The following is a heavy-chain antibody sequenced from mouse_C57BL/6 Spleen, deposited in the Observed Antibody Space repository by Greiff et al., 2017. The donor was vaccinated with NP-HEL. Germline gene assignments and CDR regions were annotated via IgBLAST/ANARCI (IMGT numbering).Heavy chain of an antibody. Sequence: EVKLMESGGGLVKPGGSLKLSCAASGFTFSDYGMHWVRQAPEKGLEWVANISSGSSTIYYADTVKGRFTISRDNAKNTLFLQMTSLRSEDTAMYYCARDYYGSSYGTFDVWGTGTTVTVSS. J-gene: IGHJ1*03. CDR2: ISSGSSTI. V-gene: IGHV5-17*01. CDR3: ARDYYGSSYGTFDV. D-gene: IGHD1-1*01. CDR1: GFTFSDYG.